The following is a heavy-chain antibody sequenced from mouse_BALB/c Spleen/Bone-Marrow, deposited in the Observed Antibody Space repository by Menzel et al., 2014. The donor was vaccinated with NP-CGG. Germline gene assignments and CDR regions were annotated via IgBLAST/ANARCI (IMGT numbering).Heavy chain of an antibody. Sequence: LQQSGSELVRPGASVKLSCKASGYTFTSYWMHWVKQRPGQGLEWIGNIYPGTGSTNYDEKFKSKATLTVDTSSRTAYMQLGSLTSEDSAVYYCARWLLLDYWGQGTTLTVSS. D-gene: IGHD2-3*01. CDR3: ARWLLLDY. V-gene: IGHV1S22*01. CDR1: GYTFTSYW. CDR2: IYPGTGST. J-gene: IGHJ2*01.